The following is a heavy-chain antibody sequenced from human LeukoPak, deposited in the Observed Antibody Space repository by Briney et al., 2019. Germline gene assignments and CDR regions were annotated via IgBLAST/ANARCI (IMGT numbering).Heavy chain of an antibody. V-gene: IGHV4-31*03. CDR3: ARGGYSYDDSFDY. J-gene: IGHJ4*02. CDR1: GGSISSGDYY. CDR2: IYYSGST. D-gene: IGHD5-18*01. Sequence: PSETLSLTCTVSGGSISSGDYYWSWIRQHPGKGLEWIGYIYYSGSTYYYPSLQSRLTISLDTSKNHISLKLNSVTAADTAVYYCARGGYSYDDSFDYWGQGTLVTVSS.